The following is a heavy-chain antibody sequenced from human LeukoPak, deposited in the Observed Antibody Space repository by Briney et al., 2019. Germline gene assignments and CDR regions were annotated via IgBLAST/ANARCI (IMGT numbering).Heavy chain of an antibody. CDR1: GFTFRGYG. CDR2: IYYDGNNK. V-gene: IGHV3-33*01. CDR3: ARWGSGTYNAYDHYGMDV. Sequence: PGGSLRLSCAASGFTFRGYGLHWVRQAPGKGLEWVAVIYYDGNNKYYADSVKGRFTISRDNPKNTLYLQMNSLRAEDTAVYYCARWGSGTYNAYDHYGMDVWGQGTTVTVSS. D-gene: IGHD3-10*01. J-gene: IGHJ6*02.